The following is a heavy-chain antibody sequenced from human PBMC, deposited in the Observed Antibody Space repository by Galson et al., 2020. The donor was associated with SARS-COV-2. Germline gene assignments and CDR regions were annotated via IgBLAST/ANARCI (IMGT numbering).Heavy chain of an antibody. D-gene: IGHD6-19*01. CDR2: IYYSGST. Sequence: SETLSLTCTVSGGSISSYYWSWIRQPQGTGLERIGYIYYSGSTNTNPSLTSRVPISVDTSKTQFSLTLSSVTAADTAVYYCARRSGSGWYRDYYYYGMDVWGQGTTVTVSS. J-gene: IGHJ6*02. CDR1: GGSISSYY. V-gene: IGHV4-59*08. CDR3: ARRSGSGWYRDYYYYGMDV.